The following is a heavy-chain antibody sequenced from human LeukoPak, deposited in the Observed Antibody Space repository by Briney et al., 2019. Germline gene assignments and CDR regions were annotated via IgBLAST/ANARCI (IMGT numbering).Heavy chain of an antibody. V-gene: IGHV3-48*01. CDR1: GFTFSSYS. Sequence: GGSLRLSCAASGFTFSSYSMNWVRQAPGKGLEWVSYISSSSSTIYYADSVKGRFTISRDNAKNSLYLQMNSLRAEDAAVYYCARDGTESGYTPFPRADFDYWGQGTLVTVSS. J-gene: IGHJ4*02. CDR2: ISSSSSTI. D-gene: IGHD3-3*01. CDR3: ARDGTESGYTPFPRADFDY.